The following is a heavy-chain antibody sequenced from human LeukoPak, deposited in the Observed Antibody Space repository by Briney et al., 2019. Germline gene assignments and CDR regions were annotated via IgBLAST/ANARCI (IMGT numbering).Heavy chain of an antibody. CDR3: ARDTISGWYGGYFQH. D-gene: IGHD6-19*01. J-gene: IGHJ1*01. CDR1: GFTFSSFA. Sequence: GGSLRLSCAASGFTFSSFAMHWVRQAPGKGLEWVAFIRNDGSTTYYVDSVKGRFTISRDNSKNTLYLQMDSPRAEDTAVYYCARDTISGWYGGYFQHWGQGTLVTASS. CDR2: IRNDGSTT. V-gene: IGHV3-30*02.